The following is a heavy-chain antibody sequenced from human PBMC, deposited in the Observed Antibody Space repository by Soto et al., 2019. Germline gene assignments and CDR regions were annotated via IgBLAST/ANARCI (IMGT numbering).Heavy chain of an antibody. V-gene: IGHV1-69*12. Sequence: QVQLVQSGAEVKKPGSSVKVSCKASGGTFSSYAISWVRQAPGQGLEWMGGVIPIFGTAEYAQKFQGKVTLTAHESTRTAYVELSSLRSEDTAVYYCAKNPENYYYGMDVWGQGTTVTVSS. CDR3: AKNPENYYYGMDV. CDR1: GGTFSSYA. J-gene: IGHJ6*02. CDR2: VIPIFGTA.